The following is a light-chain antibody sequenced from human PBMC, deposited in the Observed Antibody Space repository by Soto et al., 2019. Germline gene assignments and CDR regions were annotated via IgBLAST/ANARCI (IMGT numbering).Light chain of an antibody. CDR2: AAS. CDR1: QGISSY. Sequence: IQLTPSPSSPSASVGDRGTITCRASQGISSYLAWYQQKPGKAPKLLIYAASTLQSGVPSRFSGSGSGTEFTLTISSLQPDDFATYYCQHYNSYSEAFGQGTKVDIK. J-gene: IGKJ1*01. V-gene: IGKV1-9*01. CDR3: QHYNSYSEA.